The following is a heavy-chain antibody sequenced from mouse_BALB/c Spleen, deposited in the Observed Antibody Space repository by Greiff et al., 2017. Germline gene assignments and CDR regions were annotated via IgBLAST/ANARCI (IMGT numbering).Heavy chain of an antibody. Sequence: VQLKEPGLEFVRLGAPVKLPCTAPGSNLIAYYMHWVKQRPEQGLEWIGWIDPENGDTEYAPKFQGKATMTADTSSNTAYLQLSSLTSEDTAVYYCNAYYDYDERDYWGQGTTLTVSS. D-gene: IGHD2-4*01. CDR3: NAYYDYDERDY. V-gene: IGHV14-4*02. CDR2: IDPENGDT. J-gene: IGHJ2*01. CDR1: GSNLIAYY.